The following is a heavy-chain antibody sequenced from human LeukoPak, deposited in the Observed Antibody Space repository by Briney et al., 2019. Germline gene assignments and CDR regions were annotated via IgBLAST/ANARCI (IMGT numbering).Heavy chain of an antibody. D-gene: IGHD3-9*01. V-gene: IGHV3-49*04. CDR3: TVWGDILTGYFDRYYYYYMDV. Sequence: GGSLRLSCTASGFTFGDYAMSWVRQAPGKGLEWVGFIRSKAYGGTTEYAASVKGRFTISRDDSKSIAYLQMNSLKTEDTAVYYCTVWGDILTGYFDRYYYYYMDVWGKGTTVTISS. CDR1: GFTFGDYA. CDR2: IRSKAYGGTT. J-gene: IGHJ6*03.